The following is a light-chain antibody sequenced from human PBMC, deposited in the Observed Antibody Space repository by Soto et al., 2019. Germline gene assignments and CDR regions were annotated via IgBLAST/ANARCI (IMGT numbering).Light chain of an antibody. CDR3: HQYDKAPQT. CDR2: AAS. V-gene: IGKV3-20*01. J-gene: IGKJ2*01. CDR1: QYMTRTY. Sequence: EIVLMQSPGTLSLSPGERATLSCRASQYMTRTYIAWYQQKPGQAPRLLIYAASNRATGIPDKFSGSGSGADYSLTISILEPEDSAVYYCHQYDKAPQTFGQGTKVEIK.